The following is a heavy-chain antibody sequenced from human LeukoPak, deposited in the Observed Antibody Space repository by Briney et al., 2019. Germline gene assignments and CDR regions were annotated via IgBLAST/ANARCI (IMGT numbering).Heavy chain of an antibody. Sequence: GGSLRLSCAASGFTFGSYSMNWVRQAPGKGLEWVSYISSSGSTRYYADSVEGRFTISRDNAKNSLYLQMNSLRAEDTAVYYCARYCSSTSCYGYWGQGTLVTVSS. CDR3: ARYCSSTSCYGY. CDR1: GFTFGSYS. V-gene: IGHV3-48*01. J-gene: IGHJ4*02. CDR2: ISSSGSTR. D-gene: IGHD2-2*01.